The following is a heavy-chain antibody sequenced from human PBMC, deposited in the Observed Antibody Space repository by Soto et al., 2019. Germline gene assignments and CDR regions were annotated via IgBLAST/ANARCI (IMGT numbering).Heavy chain of an antibody. V-gene: IGHV4-39*01. CDR2: IYYSGST. Sequence: QLQLQESGPGLVKPSETLSLTCTVSGGSISSSSYYWGWIRQPPGKGLEWIGSIYYSGSTYYNPSLKSRVTISVDTSKNQCSLKLSSVTAAATAVYYCARHTPAISISDHWGQGTLVTVSS. CDR1: GGSISSSSYY. J-gene: IGHJ4*02. D-gene: IGHD2-15*01. CDR3: ARHTPAISISDH.